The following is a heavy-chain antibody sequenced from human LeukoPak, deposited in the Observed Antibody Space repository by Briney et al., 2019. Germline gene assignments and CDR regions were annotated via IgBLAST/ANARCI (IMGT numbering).Heavy chain of an antibody. CDR1: GGSISSYY. Sequence: PSETLSLTFTVSGGSISSYYWSWIRRPPGKGLEWSGYIYYSGSTNYNPSLKSRVTISVDTSKNQFSLKLSSVTAADTAVYYCASGNSSSSITPVFDYWGQGTLVTVSS. D-gene: IGHD6-6*01. V-gene: IGHV4-59*01. CDR2: IYYSGST. J-gene: IGHJ4*02. CDR3: ASGNSSSSITPVFDY.